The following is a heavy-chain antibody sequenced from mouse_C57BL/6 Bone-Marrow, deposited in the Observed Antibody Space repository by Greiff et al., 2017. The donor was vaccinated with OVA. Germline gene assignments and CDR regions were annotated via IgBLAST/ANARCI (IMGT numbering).Heavy chain of an antibody. CDR2: IYPGSGST. V-gene: IGHV1-55*01. CDR3: ARTPHDYYYAMDD. J-gene: IGHJ4*01. CDR1: GYTFTSYW. Sequence: QVQLQQPGAELVKPGASVKMSCKASGYTFTSYWITWVKQRPGQGLEWIGDIYPGSGSTNYNEKFKSKATLTVDTSSSTAYMQLSSLTSEDSAVYYSARTPHDYYYAMDDWGQETSDTVSS.